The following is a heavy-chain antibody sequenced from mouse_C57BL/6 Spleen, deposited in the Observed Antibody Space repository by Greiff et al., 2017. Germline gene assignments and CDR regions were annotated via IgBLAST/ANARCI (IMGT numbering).Heavy chain of an antibody. CDR3: ARGGSNYFFFAY. J-gene: IGHJ3*01. CDR2: IDPSDSYT. D-gene: IGHD2-5*01. CDR1: GYTFTSYW. V-gene: IGHV1-50*01. Sequence: VQLQQPGAELVKPGASVKLSCKASGYTFTSYWMQWVKQRPGQGLEWIGEIDPSDSYTNYNQKFKGKATLTVDTSSSTAYMQLSSLTSEDSAVYYCARGGSNYFFFAYWGQGTLVTVSA.